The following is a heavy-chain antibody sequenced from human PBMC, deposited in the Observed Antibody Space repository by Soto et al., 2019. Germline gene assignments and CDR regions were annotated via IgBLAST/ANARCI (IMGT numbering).Heavy chain of an antibody. Sequence: SVKVSCKASGGTFSSYAISWVRQAPGQGLEWMGGIIPIFGTADYAQKFQGRVTITADESTSTAYMELSSLGSEDTAVYYCARGITGTVSYYYGMDVWGQGTTVTVSS. CDR1: GGTFSSYA. J-gene: IGHJ6*02. CDR2: IIPIFGTA. CDR3: ARGITGTVSYYYGMDV. D-gene: IGHD1-20*01. V-gene: IGHV1-69*13.